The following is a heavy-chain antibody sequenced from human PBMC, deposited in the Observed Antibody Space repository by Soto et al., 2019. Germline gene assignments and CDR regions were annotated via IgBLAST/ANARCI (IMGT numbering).Heavy chain of an antibody. D-gene: IGHD2-15*01. Sequence: PGESLKISCKGSGYSFTSYWIGWVRQMPGKGLEWMGIIYPGDSDTRYSPSFQGQVTISADKSISTAYLQWSSLKASDTAMYYCARQSRSRSVVVADIDYWGQGTLSTFSS. CDR2: IYPGDSDT. J-gene: IGHJ4*02. CDR3: ARQSRSRSVVVADIDY. CDR1: GYSFTSYW. V-gene: IGHV5-51*01.